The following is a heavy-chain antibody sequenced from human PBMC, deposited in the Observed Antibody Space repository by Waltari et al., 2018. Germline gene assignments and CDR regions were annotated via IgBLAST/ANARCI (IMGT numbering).Heavy chain of an antibody. V-gene: IGHV1-69*05. CDR2: IIPIFGTA. CDR3: ATERHIVANWFDP. D-gene: IGHD5-12*01. Sequence: QVQLVQSGAEVKKPGSSVKVSCKASGGTFSSYAISWVRQAPGQGLEWMGGIIPIFGTANYAQKCQGRVTITTDESTSTADMELSSLRSEDTAVYYCATERHIVANWFDPWGQGTLVTVSS. J-gene: IGHJ5*02. CDR1: GGTFSSYA.